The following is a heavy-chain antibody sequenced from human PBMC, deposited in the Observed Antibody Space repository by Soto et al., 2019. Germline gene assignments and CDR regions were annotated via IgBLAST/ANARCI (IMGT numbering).Heavy chain of an antibody. Sequence: SETLSLTCAVNGGSFSGYYWNWIRQPPGTGLEWIGEIKHSGSTNYNPSLKSRVTISIDTSKNQFSLKLNSVTAADTAVYYCARSGVVVPAATKIYYYYYGMDVWGQGTTVTVSS. J-gene: IGHJ6*02. D-gene: IGHD2-2*01. CDR1: GGSFSGYY. V-gene: IGHV4-34*01. CDR2: IKHSGST. CDR3: ARSGVVVPAATKIYYYYYGMDV.